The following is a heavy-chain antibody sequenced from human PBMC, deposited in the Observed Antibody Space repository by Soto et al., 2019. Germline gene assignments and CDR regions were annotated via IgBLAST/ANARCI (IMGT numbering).Heavy chain of an antibody. D-gene: IGHD3-22*01. CDR1: GGTFSSYA. CDR2: IIPIFGTA. V-gene: IGHV1-69*01. J-gene: IGHJ3*02. CDR3: ARDDSSGYYYPPAFDI. Sequence: QVQLVQSGAEVKKPGSSVKVSCKASGGTFSSYAISWVRQAPGQGLEWMGGIIPIFGTANYAQKFQGRVTITADDSTSTAYMELSSLRSEDTAVYYCARDDSSGYYYPPAFDIWGQGTMVTVSS.